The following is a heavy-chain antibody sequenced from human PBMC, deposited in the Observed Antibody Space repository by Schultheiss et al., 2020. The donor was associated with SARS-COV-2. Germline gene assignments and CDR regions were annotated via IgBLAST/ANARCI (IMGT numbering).Heavy chain of an antibody. CDR3: AREKGIVATDYYYGMDV. CDR1: GFTFSGFG. V-gene: IGHV3-30*03. D-gene: IGHD5-12*01. CDR2: ISYDGDNK. J-gene: IGHJ6*02. Sequence: GGSLRLSCAASGFTFSGFGMHWVRQAPGKGLEWVAVISYDGDNKYYADSVKGRFTISRDNSKNTLYLQMNSLRAEDTAVYYCAREKGIVATDYYYGMDVWGQGTTVTVSS.